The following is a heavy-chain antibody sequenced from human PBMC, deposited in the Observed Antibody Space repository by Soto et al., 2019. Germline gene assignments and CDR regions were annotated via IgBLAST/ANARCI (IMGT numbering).Heavy chain of an antibody. J-gene: IGHJ6*02. CDR3: ARNPGIAAAGTSYYYYYGMDV. V-gene: IGHV3-21*01. Sequence: GGSLRLSCAASGFTLSSYSMNWVRQAPGKGLEWVSSISSSSSYIYYADSVKGRFTISRDNAKNSLYLQMNSLRAEDTAVYYCARNPGIAAAGTSYYYYYGMDVWGQGTTVTVSS. CDR1: GFTLSSYS. CDR2: ISSSSSYI. D-gene: IGHD6-13*01.